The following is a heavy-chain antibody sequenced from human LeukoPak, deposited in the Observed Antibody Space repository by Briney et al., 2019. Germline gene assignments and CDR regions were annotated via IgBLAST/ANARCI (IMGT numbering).Heavy chain of an antibody. CDR3: ARLKATVSIHAYFDS. CDR1: GGSFSSYY. Sequence: SETLSLTCTVSGGSFSSYYWTWIRQPPGKGLEWIGYIDHGGSTNYNPPLRSRVSISSDTSKIQFSLELTSVTAADTAVYYCARLKATVSIHAYFDSWGQGTLVTVSS. J-gene: IGHJ4*02. D-gene: IGHD4-17*01. V-gene: IGHV4-59*01. CDR2: IDHGGST.